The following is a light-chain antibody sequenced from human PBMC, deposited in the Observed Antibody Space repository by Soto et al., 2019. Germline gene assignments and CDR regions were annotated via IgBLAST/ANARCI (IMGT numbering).Light chain of an antibody. Sequence: QSVLTQPASVSGSPGQSITISCTGSSSDVGGYNYVSWYQHHPGKAPKLMIYEVSNRPSGVSNRFSGSKSDNTASLTISGLQSEDEADYYCRSYTSSSTVVFGAGTKLTVL. CDR3: RSYTSSSTVV. J-gene: IGLJ3*02. CDR1: SSDVGGYNY. V-gene: IGLV2-14*01. CDR2: EVS.